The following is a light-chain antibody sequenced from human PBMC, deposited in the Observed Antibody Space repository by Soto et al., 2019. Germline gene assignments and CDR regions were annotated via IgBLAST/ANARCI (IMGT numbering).Light chain of an antibody. CDR2: GNS. V-gene: IGLV1-40*01. J-gene: IGLJ1*01. CDR1: SSNIGAGYD. CDR3: QSYDSCLSGYV. Sequence: QSVLTQPPSVSGAPGQRVSISCTGSSSNIGAGYDVHWYQQLPGTAPKLLTYGNSNRPSGVPDRFSGSKSGTSASLAITGLQAEDEADYYCQSYDSCLSGYVFGTGTKVTVL.